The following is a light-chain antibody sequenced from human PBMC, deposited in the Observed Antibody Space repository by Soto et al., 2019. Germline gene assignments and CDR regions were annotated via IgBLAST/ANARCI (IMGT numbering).Light chain of an antibody. CDR1: QSLSSSY. J-gene: IGKJ2*01. CDR3: QQYDNAVYT. V-gene: IGKV3-20*01. CDR2: SAS. Sequence: EIVLTQSPGTLSLSPGERATLSCRTSQSLSSSYLAWYQQKPGQAPRLLIYSASSRATGIPDRFSGSGSGTDFTLTINRLEPDDFAVYYCQQYDNAVYTFGQGTRLEIK.